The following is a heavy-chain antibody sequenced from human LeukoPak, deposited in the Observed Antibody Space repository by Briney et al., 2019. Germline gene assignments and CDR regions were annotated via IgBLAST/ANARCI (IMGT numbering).Heavy chain of an antibody. J-gene: IGHJ3*02. CDR3: ARDPYSSFFGAFDI. CDR1: KFTVSSYW. V-gene: IGHV3-7*04. CDR2: IKHYGSEE. Sequence: PGGSLRLSCVASKFTVSSYWMTWVRQAAGEGLEWVANIKHYGSEEYYEDSVKGRITTSRDNAKNSLYLQMNSLRADDTAVYYCARDPYSSFFGAFDIWGQGTLVTVSS. D-gene: IGHD6-6*01.